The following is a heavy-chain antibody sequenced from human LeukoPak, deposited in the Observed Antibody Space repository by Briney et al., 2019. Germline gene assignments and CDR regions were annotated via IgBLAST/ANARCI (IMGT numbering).Heavy chain of an antibody. V-gene: IGHV3-74*01. J-gene: IGHJ4*02. D-gene: IGHD3-22*01. CDR2: VNSDGSWT. CDR1: GNYW. Sequence: GGSLRLSCAASGNYWMHWVRQAPGKGLVWVSHVNSDGSWTSHADSVKGRFTIPKDNAKNTVYLQMNSLRAEDTAVYYCARARGVSTGYRPIDYWGQGTLVTVSS. CDR3: ARARGVSTGYRPIDY.